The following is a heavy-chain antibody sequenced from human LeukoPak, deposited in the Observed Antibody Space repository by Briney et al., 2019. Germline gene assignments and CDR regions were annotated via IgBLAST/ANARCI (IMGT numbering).Heavy chain of an antibody. Sequence: GGSLRLSCSASGFTFSSYAMHWVRQAPGKELEYVSAISSNGDSTYYADSVKGRFTISRDNSKNTLYLQMSSLRAEDTAVYYCVKGLRYYDSSDTFDYWGQGTLVTVSS. CDR3: VKGLRYYDSSDTFDY. V-gene: IGHV3-64D*06. D-gene: IGHD3-22*01. CDR2: ISSNGDST. CDR1: GFTFSSYA. J-gene: IGHJ4*02.